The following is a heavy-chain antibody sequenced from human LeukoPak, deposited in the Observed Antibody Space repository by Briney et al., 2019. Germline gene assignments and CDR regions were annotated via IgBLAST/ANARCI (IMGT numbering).Heavy chain of an antibody. J-gene: IGHJ4*02. CDR2: IYSGGST. Sequence: GGSLRLSCAASGFTVSSNYMSWVRQAPGKGLEWVSVIYSGGSTYYADSVKGRFTISRDNSKNTLYLQMNSLRAEDTAVYYCARVIRGVITYYFDYWGQGTLVTVSS. CDR3: ARVIRGVITYYFDY. CDR1: GFTVSSNY. V-gene: IGHV3-53*01. D-gene: IGHD3-10*01.